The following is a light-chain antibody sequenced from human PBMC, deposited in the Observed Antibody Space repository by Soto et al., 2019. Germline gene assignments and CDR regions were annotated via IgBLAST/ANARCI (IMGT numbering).Light chain of an antibody. J-gene: IGKJ5*01. CDR1: QSVLHRNGYTY. V-gene: IGKV2-28*01. CDR2: LGS. Sequence: EIVMTQFPLSLPVTPGEPASISCRSSQSVLHRNGYTYLDWYLQKPGQSPQLLIHLGSNRASGVPDRFSGSGSGTDVTLKISRVEADDVGLYYCMQALQTPITFGHGTRLEI. CDR3: MQALQTPIT.